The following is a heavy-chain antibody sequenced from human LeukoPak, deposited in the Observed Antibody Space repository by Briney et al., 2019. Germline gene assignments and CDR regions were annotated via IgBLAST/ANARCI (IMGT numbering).Heavy chain of an antibody. CDR1: GYTFTSYD. J-gene: IGHJ6*03. Sequence: ASVKVSFKASGYTFTSYDINWVRQATGQGLEWMGWMNPNSGNTGYAQKFQGRVTMTRNTSISTAYMELSSLRSEDTAVYYCARGPQLYYYMDVWGKGTTVTVSS. CDR2: MNPNSGNT. V-gene: IGHV1-8*01. D-gene: IGHD2-2*01. CDR3: ARGPQLYYYMDV.